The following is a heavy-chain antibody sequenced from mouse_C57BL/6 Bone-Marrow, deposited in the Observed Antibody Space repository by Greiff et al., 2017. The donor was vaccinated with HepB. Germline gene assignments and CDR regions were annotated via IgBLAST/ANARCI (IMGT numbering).Heavy chain of an antibody. D-gene: IGHD1-1*01. CDR1: GYTFTGYW. V-gene: IGHV1-9*01. Sequence: VQLQQSGAELMKPGASVKLSCKATGYTFTGYWIEWVKQRPGHGLEWIGEILPGSGSTYYNEKFKGKATFTADTSSNTAYMQLSSLTTEDSAIYCCACGGSSYDAMDYWGQGTSVTVSS. CDR2: ILPGSGST. CDR3: ACGGSSYDAMDY. J-gene: IGHJ4*01.